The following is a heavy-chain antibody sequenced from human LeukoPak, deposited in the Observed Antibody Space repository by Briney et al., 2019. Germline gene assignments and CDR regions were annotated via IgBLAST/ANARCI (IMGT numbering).Heavy chain of an antibody. J-gene: IGHJ4*02. CDR2: IYTSGST. D-gene: IGHD3-10*01. CDR1: GGSISSYY. CDR3: ARDIRYYYGSGTFSLFDY. Sequence: SETLSLTCTDSGGSISSYYRSWIRQPAGKGLEWIGRIYTSGSTNCNPSLKSRVTMSVDTSKNQFSLKLSSVTAADTAVYYCARDIRYYYGSGTFSLFDYWGQGTLVTVSS. V-gene: IGHV4-4*07.